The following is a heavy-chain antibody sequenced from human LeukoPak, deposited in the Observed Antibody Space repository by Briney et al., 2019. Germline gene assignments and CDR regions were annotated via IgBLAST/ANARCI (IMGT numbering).Heavy chain of an antibody. V-gene: IGHV3-11*04. J-gene: IGHJ4*02. Sequence: GGSLRLSCAASGFTFSDYYMSWIRQAPGKGLEWVSYISSSGSTIYYADSVKGRFTISRDNAKNSLYLQMNSLRAEDTAVYYCAREYCSSTSCYARDFDYWGQGTLVTVSS. CDR2: ISSSGSTI. CDR1: GFTFSDYY. D-gene: IGHD2-2*01. CDR3: AREYCSSTSCYARDFDY.